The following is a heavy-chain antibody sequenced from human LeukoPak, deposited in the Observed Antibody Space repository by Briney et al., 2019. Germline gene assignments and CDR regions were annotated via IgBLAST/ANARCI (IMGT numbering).Heavy chain of an antibody. V-gene: IGHV4-61*02. CDR3: AAAAGAEPPHAFDV. CDR1: GGSISSGCYY. J-gene: IGHJ3*01. D-gene: IGHD6-25*01. CDR2: LYSSGST. Sequence: SETLSLTCTVSGGSISSGCYYWSCLRPPAGKGLARIGRLYSSGSTNYNPSLKSRVTISVDTSKNQFSLKLSSVTAADTTVYYCAAAAGAEPPHAFDVWGQGTMVTVSS.